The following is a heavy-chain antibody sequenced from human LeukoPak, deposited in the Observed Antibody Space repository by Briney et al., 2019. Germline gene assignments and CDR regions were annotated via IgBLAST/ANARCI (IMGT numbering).Heavy chain of an antibody. J-gene: IGHJ6*02. CDR2: IYSGGAT. CDR1: GFTVRSNY. Sequence: PGGSLRLSCAASGFTVRSNYMSWVRQAPGKGLEWVSVIYSGGATYYADSVKGRFTISRDNSKNTLYLQMNSLRAEDTAVYYCAKLQSDGLRTYYGMDVWGQGTTVTVSS. D-gene: IGHD4-23*01. V-gene: IGHV3-53*01. CDR3: AKLQSDGLRTYYGMDV.